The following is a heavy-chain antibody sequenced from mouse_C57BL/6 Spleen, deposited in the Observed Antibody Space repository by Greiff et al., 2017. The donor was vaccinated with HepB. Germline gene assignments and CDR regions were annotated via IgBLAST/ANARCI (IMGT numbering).Heavy chain of an antibody. J-gene: IGHJ3*01. Sequence: VQLQQSGAELVRPGASVKLSCTASGFNIKDDYMHWVKQRPEQGLEWIGWIDPENGDTEYASKFQGKATITADTSSNTAYLQLSSLTSEDTAVYYCTTRGYYGVAYWGQGTLVTVSA. D-gene: IGHD1-1*01. CDR3: TTRGYYGVAY. CDR1: GFNIKDDY. CDR2: IDPENGDT. V-gene: IGHV14-4*01.